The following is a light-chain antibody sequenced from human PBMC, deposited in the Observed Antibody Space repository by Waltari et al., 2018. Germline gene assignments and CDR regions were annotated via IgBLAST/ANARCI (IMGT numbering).Light chain of an antibody. Sequence: EIVLTQSPATLSVSPGERVTLSCRASQSFRTTLAWYQQKPGQAPRLLIYGVSTRAAGTAARFTGSGSGTEFTLTISSLQSEDIAVYYCLQYSNWPYTFGQGTKVEIK. J-gene: IGKJ2*01. CDR1: QSFRTT. V-gene: IGKV3D-15*01. CDR2: GVS. CDR3: LQYSNWPYT.